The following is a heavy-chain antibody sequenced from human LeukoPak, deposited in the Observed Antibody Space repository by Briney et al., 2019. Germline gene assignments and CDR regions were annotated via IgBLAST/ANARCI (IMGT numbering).Heavy chain of an antibody. J-gene: IGHJ4*02. CDR3: ARVFLGYCSSTSCYPSDY. V-gene: IGHV7-4-1*02. Sequence: ASVTVSCTASGYTFTIYAMNWVRQAPGQGLEWMGWINTNTGNPTYAQGFTGRFVFSLDTSVSTAYLQISSLKAEDTAVYYCARVFLGYCSSTSCYPSDYWGQGTLVTVSS. D-gene: IGHD2-2*01. CDR1: GYTFTIYA. CDR2: INTNTGNP.